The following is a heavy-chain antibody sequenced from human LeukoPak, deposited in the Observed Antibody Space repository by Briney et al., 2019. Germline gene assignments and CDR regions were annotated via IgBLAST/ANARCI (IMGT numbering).Heavy chain of an antibody. Sequence: GGSLKLSCAASGFTFSGSALHWVRQASGKGLEWVGRIRSKANSYATAYAASVKGRFTISRDDSKNTAYLQMNSLKTGDTAIYYCTSGSYYGGYPGYWGQGTLVTVSS. CDR3: TSGSYYGGYPGY. V-gene: IGHV3-73*01. D-gene: IGHD5-12*01. CDR1: GFTFSGSA. CDR2: IRSKANSYAT. J-gene: IGHJ4*02.